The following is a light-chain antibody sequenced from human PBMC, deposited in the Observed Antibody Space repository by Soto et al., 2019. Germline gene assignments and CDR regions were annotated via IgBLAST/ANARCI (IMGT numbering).Light chain of an antibody. CDR3: QQYNSYPWT. Sequence: IQMYQSPSTLSASVGDRVTITCRASQSISSWLAWYQQKPGKAPKLLIYDASSLESGVPSRFSGSGSGTEFTLTITSLQPDDFATYYCQQYNSYPWTFGQGTKVDIK. J-gene: IGKJ1*01. CDR2: DAS. CDR1: QSISSW. V-gene: IGKV1-5*01.